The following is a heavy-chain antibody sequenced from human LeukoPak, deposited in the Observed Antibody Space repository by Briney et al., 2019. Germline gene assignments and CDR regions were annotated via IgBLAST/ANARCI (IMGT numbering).Heavy chain of an antibody. CDR3: ARDRDSSSHFDY. D-gene: IGHD6-13*01. V-gene: IGHV4-59*12. Sequence: SETLSLTCTVSGGSISNYYWSWIRQPPGKGLEWIGYIYYSGSTYYNPSLKSRVTISVDTSKNQFSLKLSSVTAADTAVYYCARDRDSSSHFDYWGQGTLVTVSS. CDR1: GGSISNYY. J-gene: IGHJ4*02. CDR2: IYYSGST.